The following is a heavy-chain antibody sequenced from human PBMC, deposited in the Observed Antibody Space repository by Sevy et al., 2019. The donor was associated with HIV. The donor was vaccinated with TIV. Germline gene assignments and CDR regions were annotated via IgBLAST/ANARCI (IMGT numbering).Heavy chain of an antibody. Sequence: SETLSLTCTISGGSISSSSYDWGWIRQPPGKGLEWIGSMFYSGSTYYNPSLKSRVIISVDMSKNHFSVKLISVTAADTAVYYCARQGGIVDRAFDYWGQGTLVTVSS. CDR3: ARQGGIVDRAFDY. D-gene: IGHD2-21*01. CDR2: MFYSGST. V-gene: IGHV4-39*01. J-gene: IGHJ4*02. CDR1: GGSISSSSYD.